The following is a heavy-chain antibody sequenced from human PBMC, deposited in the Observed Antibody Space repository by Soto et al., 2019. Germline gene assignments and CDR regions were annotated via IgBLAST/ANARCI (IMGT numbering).Heavy chain of an antibody. CDR2: INPSGGST. J-gene: IGHJ3*02. D-gene: IGHD3-3*01. CDR3: ARDRGSINYDFWSGYYRAGPDAFDI. CDR1: GYTFTSYY. V-gene: IGHV1-46*01. Sequence: ASVKVSCKASGYTFTSYYMHWVRQAPGQGLEWMGIINPSGGSTSYAQKFQGRVTMTRDTSTSTVYMELSSLRSDDTAVYYCARDRGSINYDFWSGYYRAGPDAFDIWGQGTMVTVSS.